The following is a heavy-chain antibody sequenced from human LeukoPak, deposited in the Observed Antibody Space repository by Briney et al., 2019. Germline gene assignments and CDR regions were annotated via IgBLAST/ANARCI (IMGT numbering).Heavy chain of an antibody. D-gene: IGHD6-19*01. CDR2: IYYSGST. Sequence: ASETLSLTCTVSGGSISSSSYYWGWIRQPPGKGLEWIGSIYYSGSTYYNPSLKSRVTISVDTSKNQFSLKLSSVTAADTAVYYCVSLYSTGTNWFDPWGQGTLVTVSS. V-gene: IGHV4-39*01. CDR3: VSLYSTGTNWFDP. J-gene: IGHJ5*02. CDR1: GGSISSSSYY.